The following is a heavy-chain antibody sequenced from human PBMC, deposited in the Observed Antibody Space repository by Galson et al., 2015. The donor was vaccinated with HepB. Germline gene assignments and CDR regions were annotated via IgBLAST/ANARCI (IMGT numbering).Heavy chain of an antibody. CDR1: GFTFSSYN. J-gene: IGHJ4*02. D-gene: IGHD5-18*01. CDR2: ISGSGGST. CDR3: AKGLYSFGYGDFDY. V-gene: IGHV3-23*01. Sequence: SLRLSCAASGFTFSSYNMNWVRQAPGKGLEWVSTISGSGGSTYYADSVKGRFTISRDNSKNTLYLQMNSLRAEDTAVYYCAKGLYSFGYGDFDYWGQGTLVTVSS.